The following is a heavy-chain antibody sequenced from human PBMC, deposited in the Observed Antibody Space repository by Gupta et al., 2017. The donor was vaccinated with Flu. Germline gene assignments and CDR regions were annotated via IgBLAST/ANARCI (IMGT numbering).Heavy chain of an antibody. V-gene: IGHV4-34*01. CDR2: INHSGST. D-gene: IGHD1-26*01. J-gene: IGHJ3*02. Sequence: QVQLQQWGAGLLKPSETLSLTCAVYGGSFSGYYWSWIRQPPGKGLEWIGEINHSGSTNYNPSLKSRVTISVDTSKNQFSLKLSSVTAADTAVYYCARLYIVGANRGNAFDIWGQGTMVTVSS. CDR1: GGSFSGYY. CDR3: ARLYIVGANRGNAFDI.